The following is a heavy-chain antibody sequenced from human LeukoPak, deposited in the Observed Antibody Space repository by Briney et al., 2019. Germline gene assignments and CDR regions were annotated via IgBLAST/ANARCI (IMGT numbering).Heavy chain of an antibody. CDR3: ARGVAVAGPHFFDY. V-gene: IGHV1-18*04. CDR2: ISAYNGNT. J-gene: IGHJ4*02. D-gene: IGHD6-19*01. CDR1: GYTFTSYG. Sequence: ASVKVSCKASGYTFTSYGISWVRQAPGQGLEWMGWISAYNGNTNYAQKLQGRVTMTTDTSTSTAYMELRSLRSDDTAAYYCARGVAVAGPHFFDYWGQGTLVTVSS.